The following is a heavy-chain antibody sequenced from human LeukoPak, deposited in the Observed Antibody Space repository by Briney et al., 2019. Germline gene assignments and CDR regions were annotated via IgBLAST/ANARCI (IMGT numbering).Heavy chain of an antibody. CDR2: ISSSGSTI. V-gene: IGHV3-48*03. J-gene: IGHJ4*02. CDR3: ATRPGTVEAY. D-gene: IGHD1-1*01. Sequence: PGGSLRLSCAASGFTFSSYEMNWVRQAPGKGLEWVSYISSSGSTIYYADSVKGRFTISRDNAKNSLYLQMNSLRAEDTAAYHCATRPGTVEAYWGQGTLVTVSS. CDR1: GFTFSSYE.